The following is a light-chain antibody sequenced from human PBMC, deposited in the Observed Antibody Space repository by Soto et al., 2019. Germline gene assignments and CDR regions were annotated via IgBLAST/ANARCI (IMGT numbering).Light chain of an antibody. Sequence: QSVLTQSPSASASLGASVKLTCTLSSGHSSYTIAWHQQQSEKGPRYLMKFNSDGSHNKGDGIPDRFSGSSSGAERYLTISSLQSEDEADYYCQIWDTSIVVFGGGTQLTV. CDR2: FNSDGSH. V-gene: IGLV4-69*01. CDR3: QIWDTSIVV. J-gene: IGLJ2*01. CDR1: SGHSSYT.